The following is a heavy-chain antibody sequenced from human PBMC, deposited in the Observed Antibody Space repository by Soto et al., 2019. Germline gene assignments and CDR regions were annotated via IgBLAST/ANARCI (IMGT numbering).Heavy chain of an antibody. V-gene: IGHV1-2*04. CDR1: GYTFTGYY. J-gene: IGHJ6*02. CDR2: INPNSGGT. Sequence: SPVKISCKASGYTFTGYYMHWVRQAPGQGLEWMGWINPNSGGTNYAQKYQGWVTMTRVTSISRAYSELSRLRSDDTAVYYCARDPGWYGNNYYYYCMDVWGQGTTVTVSS. D-gene: IGHD3-10*01. CDR3: ARDPGWYGNNYYYYCMDV.